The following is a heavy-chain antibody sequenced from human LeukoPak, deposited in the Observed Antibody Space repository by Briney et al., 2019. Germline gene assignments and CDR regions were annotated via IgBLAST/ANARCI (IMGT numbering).Heavy chain of an antibody. Sequence: GGSLRLSCAASGFIFSSYSMNWVRQAPGKGLEWVSYISSSSSTIYYADSVKGRFTISRDNAKNSLYLQMNSLRAEDTAVYYCARGGHYYDSSGSPFDIWGQGTMVTVSS. V-gene: IGHV3-48*04. J-gene: IGHJ3*02. CDR2: ISSSSSTI. CDR1: GFIFSSYS. CDR3: ARGGHYYDSSGSPFDI. D-gene: IGHD3-22*01.